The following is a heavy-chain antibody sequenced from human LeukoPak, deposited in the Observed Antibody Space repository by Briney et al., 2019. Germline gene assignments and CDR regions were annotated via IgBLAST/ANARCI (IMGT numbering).Heavy chain of an antibody. CDR3: AREGSRRLYMDV. J-gene: IGHJ6*03. CDR1: GGSITTSTYY. Sequence: SETLSLTCTVSGGSITTSTYYWGWIRQPPGKGLEWIGSIYYSGTTYYNPSLKSRVTISVDTSKNQFSLKLSSVTAADTAVYYCAREGSRRLYMDVWGKGTTVTVSS. V-gene: IGHV4-39*02. D-gene: IGHD1-26*01. CDR2: IYYSGTT.